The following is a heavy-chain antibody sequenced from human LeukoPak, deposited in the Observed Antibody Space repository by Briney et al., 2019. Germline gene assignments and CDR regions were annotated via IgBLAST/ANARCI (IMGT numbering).Heavy chain of an antibody. CDR3: AKEYGSRFLEGFDY. J-gene: IGHJ4*02. CDR1: GITFSSHG. D-gene: IGHD3-3*01. Sequence: PGGPLRLSCAASGITFSSHGMSWVRQAPGKGLGWVSAISGSGGSTYYADSVKSRFTIPRDNSKNTLYLQMNSLRAEDTAVYYCAKEYGSRFLEGFDYWGQGTLVTVSS. V-gene: IGHV3-23*01. CDR2: ISGSGGST.